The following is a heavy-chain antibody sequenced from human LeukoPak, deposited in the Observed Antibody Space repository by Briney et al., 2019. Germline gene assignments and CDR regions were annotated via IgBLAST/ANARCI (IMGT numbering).Heavy chain of an antibody. CDR3: ARDIVASRGAFDI. CDR2: IIPIFGTA. Sequence: ASVKVSCEASGGTFSSYAISWVRQAPGQGLEWMGGIIPIFGTANYEQKFQGRVTITTDESTSTAYMELSSLRSEDTAVYYCARDIVASRGAFDIWGQGTMVTVSS. CDR1: GGTFSSYA. V-gene: IGHV1-69*05. J-gene: IGHJ3*02. D-gene: IGHD5-12*01.